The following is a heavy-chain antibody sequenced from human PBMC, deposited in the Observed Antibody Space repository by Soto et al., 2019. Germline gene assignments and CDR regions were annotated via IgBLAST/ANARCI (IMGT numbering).Heavy chain of an antibody. D-gene: IGHD3-9*01. J-gene: IGHJ4*02. CDR1: GFTFSSYS. CDR2: ISSSSSYI. CDR3: ARARYFDHLPLAYFDY. V-gene: IGHV3-21*01. Sequence: GGSLRLSCAASGFTFSSYSMNWVRQAPGKGLEWVSSISSSSSYIYYADSVKGRFTISRDNAKNSLYLQMNSLRAEDTAVYYCARARYFDHLPLAYFDYWGQGTLVTVSS.